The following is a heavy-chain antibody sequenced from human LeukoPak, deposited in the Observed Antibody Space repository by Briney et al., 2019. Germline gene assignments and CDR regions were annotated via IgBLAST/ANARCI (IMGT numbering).Heavy chain of an antibody. D-gene: IGHD1-26*01. Sequence: GESLKISCKGSGYIFTSNWIGWVRQMPGKGLEWMGLIFPGDSDTRYGPSFQGQVTFSADRSISTAYLQWGSLKTSDTAIYYCARRDTGFYYFDPWGQGTLVTVSS. CDR2: IFPGDSDT. CDR3: ARRDTGFYYFDP. CDR1: GYIFTSNW. J-gene: IGHJ5*02. V-gene: IGHV5-51*01.